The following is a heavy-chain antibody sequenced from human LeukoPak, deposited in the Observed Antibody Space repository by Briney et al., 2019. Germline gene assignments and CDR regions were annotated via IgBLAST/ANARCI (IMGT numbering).Heavy chain of an antibody. CDR1: GFTFSSYS. CDR2: ISSSSSYI. D-gene: IGHD6-19*01. J-gene: IGHJ4*02. V-gene: IGHV3-21*01. Sequence: GGSLRLSCAASGFTFSSYSMNWVRQAPGKGLEWVSSISSSSSYIYYADSVKGRFTISRDNAKNSLYLQMNSLRAEDTAVYYCAKAVAVARYAQLDYWGQGTLVTVSS. CDR3: AKAVAVARYAQLDY.